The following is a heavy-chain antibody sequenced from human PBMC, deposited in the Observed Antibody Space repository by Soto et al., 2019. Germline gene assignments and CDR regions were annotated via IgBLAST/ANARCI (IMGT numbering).Heavy chain of an antibody. CDR2: IYHRGLT. CDR1: GASITSDEYY. J-gene: IGHJ4*02. Sequence: QVQLQESGPGLVTPSQTLSLTCTVSGASITSDEYYWGWIRQPPGKRLEYIAYIYHRGLTDYNPPLQSRFTISVGPPKCQFSLHLTSVTAADTAAYYCARVQREAAIGPFDYWGPGPLVTAAS. CDR3: ARVQREAAIGPFDY. V-gene: IGHV4-30-4*01. D-gene: IGHD5-18*01.